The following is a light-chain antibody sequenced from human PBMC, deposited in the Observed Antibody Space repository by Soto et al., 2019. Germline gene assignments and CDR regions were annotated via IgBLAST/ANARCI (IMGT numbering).Light chain of an antibody. CDR3: CSYTRSTIYV. V-gene: IGLV2-14*03. J-gene: IGLJ1*01. CDR2: DVT. Sequence: QSALTQPASVSGSPGQSIAISCTGTSSDVGGYNYVSWYQQHPGKAPKLMIYDVTSRPSGVSDRFSGSKSGTTASLTISGLQAEDEADYYRCSYTRSTIYVFGTGTKVTVL. CDR1: SSDVGGYNY.